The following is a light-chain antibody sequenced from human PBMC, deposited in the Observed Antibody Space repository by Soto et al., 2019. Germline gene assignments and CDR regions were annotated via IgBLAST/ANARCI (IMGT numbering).Light chain of an antibody. V-gene: IGLV1-44*01. CDR1: SSNIGRRA. Sequence: QSVLTQPPSASGTPGQTITMSCSGGSSNIGRRAVNWYQQFPGAAPKLLIYGNDQRPSGVPGRFSGSKSGSSASLAISGLQSDDEADYSCASWDDNLNGSVFGAGTKLTVL. CDR2: GND. J-gene: IGLJ1*01. CDR3: ASWDDNLNGSV.